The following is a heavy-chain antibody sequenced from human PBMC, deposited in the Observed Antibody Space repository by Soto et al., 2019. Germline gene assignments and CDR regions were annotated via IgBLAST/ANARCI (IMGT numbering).Heavy chain of an antibody. CDR1: GYIFIHCF. J-gene: IGHJ4*02. V-gene: IGHV1-46*01. CDR2: INPSSGTT. D-gene: IGHD1-26*01. CDR3: AKSLGETTSLFDY. Sequence: QVQLVQSGAEMKQPGASVKLSCQASGYIFIHCFMHWVRQAPGQGLEWMGGINPSSGTTTYAQKFQGRVTVTRYTSTSTVYLELSSLGSGYTAMYYCAKSLGETTSLFDYWGKGSRVTVSA.